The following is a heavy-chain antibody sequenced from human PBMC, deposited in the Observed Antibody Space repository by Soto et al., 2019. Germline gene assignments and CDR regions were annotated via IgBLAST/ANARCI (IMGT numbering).Heavy chain of an antibody. J-gene: IGHJ5*02. Sequence: PSETLSLTCAVYGGSFSGYYWSWIRQPPGKGLEWIGEINHSGSTNYNPSLKSRVTISVDTSKNQFSLKLSSVTAADTAVYYCASKVGIAASNWFDPWGQGTLVTVSS. D-gene: IGHD6-13*01. CDR1: GGSFSGYY. CDR3: ASKVGIAASNWFDP. V-gene: IGHV4-34*01. CDR2: INHSGST.